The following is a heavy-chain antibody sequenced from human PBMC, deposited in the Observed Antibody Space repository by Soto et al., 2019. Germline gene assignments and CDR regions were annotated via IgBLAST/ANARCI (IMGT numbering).Heavy chain of an antibody. CDR1: GVSVKNVIYY. D-gene: IGHD2-15*01. J-gene: IGHJ5*02. V-gene: IGHV4-61*01. CDR3: ARGTPSPLIVRSSRGPWFDP. CDR2: IYYGGRT. Sequence: LSLTCSLSGVSVKNVIYYSSCIRQPPVKLLELILYIYYGGRTNYNPSLKSRVTISVDTSKMQVSLKLSSVTAADTAVYFCARGTPSPLIVRSSRGPWFDPWGQGTLVTVSS.